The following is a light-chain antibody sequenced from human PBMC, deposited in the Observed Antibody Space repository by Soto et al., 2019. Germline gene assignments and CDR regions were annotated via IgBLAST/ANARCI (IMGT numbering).Light chain of an antibody. CDR2: DVS. CDR1: SSDVGAYDY. CDR3: KSFTTSTTYV. J-gene: IGLJ1*01. V-gene: IGLV2-14*01. Sequence: QSVLTQPASVSGSTGPSISIPCTGTSSDVGAYDYVSWYQQHPGKAPKLMIYDVSNRPSGVSDRFSGSKSGNTASLTISGLQAEDEADYYCKSFTTSTTYVFGTGTKVTVL.